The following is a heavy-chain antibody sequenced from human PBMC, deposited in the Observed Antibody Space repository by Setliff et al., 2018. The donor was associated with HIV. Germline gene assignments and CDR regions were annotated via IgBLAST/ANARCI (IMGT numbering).Heavy chain of an antibody. J-gene: IGHJ5*02. CDR1: GGSISSGSYY. V-gene: IGHV4-61*02. CDR3: ARVNAVRGVSWSNWFDP. Sequence: PSETLSLTCTVSGGSISSGSYYWGWIRQPAGKGLEWIGRIYGSGSTTFNPSLKSRVTISIDMSKNQFSLKLRSVTAADTAVYYCARVNAVRGVSWSNWFDPWGQGTLVTVSS. CDR2: IYGSGST. D-gene: IGHD3-10*01.